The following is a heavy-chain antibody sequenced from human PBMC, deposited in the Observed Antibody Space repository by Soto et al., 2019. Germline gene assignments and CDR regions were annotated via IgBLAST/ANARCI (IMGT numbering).Heavy chain of an antibody. CDR2: ISYDGTKK. V-gene: IGHV3-30-3*01. J-gene: IGHJ4*02. Sequence: QVQLEESGGGVVQPERSLRLSCAASRFTFGSYAMHWVRQAPGKGLEWVASISYDGTKKDYADSLQGRFTISRDNSKSTLSLHMNSLGVEDRAVYYWAGPIVVGGGGFDYWGRGTLVTVSS. CDR3: AGPIVVGGGGFDY. D-gene: IGHD2-21*01. CDR1: RFTFGSYA.